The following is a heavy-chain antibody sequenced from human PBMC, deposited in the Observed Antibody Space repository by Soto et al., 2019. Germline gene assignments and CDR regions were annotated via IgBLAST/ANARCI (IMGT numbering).Heavy chain of an antibody. CDR2: IYWDDDK. Sequence: QITLKESGPTLVKPTQTLTLTCTFSGFSLSTSGVGVGWIRQPPGKALEWLALIYWDDDKRYSPSLKSRLTITKDTSKNQVVRTMTNMEPVDTATYYWAHRPAYCIYGDCYSGFDYWGQGTLVTVSS. CDR3: AHRPAYCIYGDCYSGFDY. J-gene: IGHJ4*02. CDR1: GFSLSTSGVG. D-gene: IGHD2-21*02. V-gene: IGHV2-5*02.